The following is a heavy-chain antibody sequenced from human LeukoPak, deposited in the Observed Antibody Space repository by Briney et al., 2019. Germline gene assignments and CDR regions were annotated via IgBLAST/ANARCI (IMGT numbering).Heavy chain of an antibody. Sequence: SETLSLTCTVSGDSISPYLRIWIRNRPGKGLEWIGYISSSGTTNYTPSLKSRVTISLDTAKNQASLQLTSVTAVDTAVYYCARDDYRGVTNFDPWGQGTLVTVSP. D-gene: IGHD3-10*01. J-gene: IGHJ5*02. CDR3: ARDDYRGVTNFDP. CDR2: ISSSGTT. V-gene: IGHV4-59*01. CDR1: GDSISPYL.